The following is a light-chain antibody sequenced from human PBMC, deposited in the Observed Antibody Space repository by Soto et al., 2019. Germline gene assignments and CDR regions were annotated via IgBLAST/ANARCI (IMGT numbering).Light chain of an antibody. J-gene: IGKJ1*01. V-gene: IGKV3-20*01. CDR2: GAS. CDR3: QQYGSSPRT. CDR1: QSVSSSY. Sequence: EIVLTQSPGTLSLSPGERATLSCRASQSVSSSYLAWYQQKPGQAPRLLIYGASSRATGIPDRFSGSGSGTDFTLTISSLEPEDFAVYCCQQYGSSPRTFGQGTKVEIK.